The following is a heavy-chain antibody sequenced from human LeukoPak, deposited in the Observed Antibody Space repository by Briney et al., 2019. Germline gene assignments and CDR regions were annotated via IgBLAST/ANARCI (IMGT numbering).Heavy chain of an antibody. CDR2: IKEDGSEK. J-gene: IGHJ4*02. D-gene: IGHD3-22*01. CDR3: AREYYYDSSGYGSFGY. V-gene: IGHV3-7*01. CDR1: GFTLSYFW. Sequence: GGSLRLSCAASGFTLSYFWMSWVRQAPGKWLEWVANIKEDGSEKYYMDSVKGRLTISRDNAKYSLYLHMNSLRAEDTAVYYCAREYYYDSSGYGSFGYWGQGTLVTVSS.